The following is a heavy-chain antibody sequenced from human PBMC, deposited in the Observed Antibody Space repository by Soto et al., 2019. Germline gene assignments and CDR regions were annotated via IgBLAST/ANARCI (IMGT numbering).Heavy chain of an antibody. CDR1: GDSISRGGYY. V-gene: IGHV4-31*03. CDR2: IYHSGST. J-gene: IGHJ5*02. D-gene: IGHD2-21*01. Sequence: QVQLQESGPGLVKPSQTLSLTCTVSGDSISRGGYYWNWLRQHPMKGLEWIGYIYHSGSTIYNPSLKSRGTISVDTSKNRLYLELSNVTAADTAVYYCAIDGAGAYGLGLFDPWGQGILVTVSS. CDR3: AIDGAGAYGLGLFDP.